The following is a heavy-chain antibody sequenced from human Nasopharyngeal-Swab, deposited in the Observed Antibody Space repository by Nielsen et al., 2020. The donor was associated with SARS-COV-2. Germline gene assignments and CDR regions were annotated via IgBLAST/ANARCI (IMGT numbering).Heavy chain of an antibody. D-gene: IGHD3-10*01. J-gene: IGHJ5*02. V-gene: IGHV1-46*01. CDR2: INPSGGST. CDR3: ARVAYYYGSGSYKSPLSFDP. Sequence: ASVQVSCKASGYTFTSYYMHWVRQPPAQGLEWMGIINPSGGSTSYAQKFQGRVTMTRDTSTSTVYMELSSLRSEDTAVYYCARVAYYYGSGSYKSPLSFDPWGQETLVTVSS. CDR1: GYTFTSYY.